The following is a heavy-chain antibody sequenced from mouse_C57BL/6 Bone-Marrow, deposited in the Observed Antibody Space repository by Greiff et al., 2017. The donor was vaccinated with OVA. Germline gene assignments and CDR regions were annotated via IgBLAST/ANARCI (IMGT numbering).Heavy chain of an antibody. Sequence: QVQLKESGPGLVQPSQSLSITCTVSGFSLTSYGVHWVRQSPGKGLEWLGVIWRGGSTDYNAAFMSRLSITKDNSKSQVFFKMNSLQADDTAIYYCAKRGGSSPYYYAMDYWGQGTSVTVSS. CDR1: GFSLTSYG. CDR3: AKRGGSSPYYYAMDY. J-gene: IGHJ4*01. CDR2: IWRGGST. V-gene: IGHV2-5*01. D-gene: IGHD1-1*01.